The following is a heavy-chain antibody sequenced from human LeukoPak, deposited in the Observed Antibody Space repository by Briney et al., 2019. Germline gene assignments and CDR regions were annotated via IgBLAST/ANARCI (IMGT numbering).Heavy chain of an antibody. CDR3: ARESEYSSSWKKTYYFDY. Sequence: ASVKVSCKASGYTFTGYYMHWVRQAPGQGLEWMGWINPNSGGTNYAQKFQGRVTMTRDTSIRTAYMELSRLRSDDTAVYYCARESEYSSSWKKTYYFDYWGQGTLVTVSS. V-gene: IGHV1-2*02. CDR2: INPNSGGT. D-gene: IGHD6-13*01. CDR1: GYTFTGYY. J-gene: IGHJ4*02.